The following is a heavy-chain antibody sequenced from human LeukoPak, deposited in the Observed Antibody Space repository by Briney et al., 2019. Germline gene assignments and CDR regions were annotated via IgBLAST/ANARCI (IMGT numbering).Heavy chain of an antibody. J-gene: IGHJ6*03. CDR3: ARGYEMGYYYYYMDV. D-gene: IGHD5-24*01. CDR2: IYTSGST. Sequence: PSETLSLTSTVSGGSISSYYWSWIRQPPGKGLEWIGYIYTSGSTNYNPSLKSRVTISVDTSKNQFSLKLSSVTAADTAVYYCARGYEMGYYYYYMDVWGKGTTVTVSS. V-gene: IGHV4-4*09. CDR1: GGSISSYY.